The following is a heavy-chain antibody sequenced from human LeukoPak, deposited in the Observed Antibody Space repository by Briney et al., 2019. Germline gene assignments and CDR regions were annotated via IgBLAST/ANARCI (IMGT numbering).Heavy chain of an antibody. CDR2: ISSSSSYI. CDR3: ARDSIVGAFMAFDI. CDR1: GFTFSSYS. V-gene: IGHV3-21*01. D-gene: IGHD1-26*01. J-gene: IGHJ3*02. Sequence: GGSLRLSCAASGFTFSSYSMNWVRQAPGKGLEWVSSISSSSSYIYYADSVKGRFTISRDNAKNSLYLQMNSLRAEDTAVYYCARDSIVGAFMAFDIRGQGTMVTVSS.